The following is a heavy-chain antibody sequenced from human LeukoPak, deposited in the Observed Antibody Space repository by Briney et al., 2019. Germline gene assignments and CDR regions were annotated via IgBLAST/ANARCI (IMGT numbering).Heavy chain of an antibody. Sequence: PSETLSLTCAVYGGSFSGYYWSWIRQPPGKGLEWIGEINHSGGTNYNPSLKSRVTISVDTSKNQFSLKLSSVTAADTAVYYCARGRKSAAGMGYDYWGQGTLVTVSS. D-gene: IGHD6-13*01. CDR3: ARGRKSAAGMGYDY. V-gene: IGHV4-34*01. CDR2: INHSGGT. J-gene: IGHJ4*02. CDR1: GGSFSGYY.